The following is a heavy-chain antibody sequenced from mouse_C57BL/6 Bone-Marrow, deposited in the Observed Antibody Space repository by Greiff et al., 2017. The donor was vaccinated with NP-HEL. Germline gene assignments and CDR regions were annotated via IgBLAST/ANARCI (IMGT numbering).Heavy chain of an antibody. CDR2: IWSGGST. D-gene: IGHD2-4*01. CDR1: GFSLTSYG. V-gene: IGHV2-2*01. J-gene: IGHJ4*01. CDR3: ARNYDYLDYYAMDY. Sequence: QVQLKESGPGLVQPSQSLSITCTVSGFSLTSYGVHWVRQSPGKGLEWLGVIWSGGSTDYNAAFISRLSISKDNSKSQVFFKMNSLQADDTAIYYCARNYDYLDYYAMDYWGQGTSVTVSS.